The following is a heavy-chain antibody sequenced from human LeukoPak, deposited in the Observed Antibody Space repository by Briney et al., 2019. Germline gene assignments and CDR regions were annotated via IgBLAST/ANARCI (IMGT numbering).Heavy chain of an antibody. J-gene: IGHJ4*02. CDR1: GGSISSHY. CDR3: ARSYDSSGYYLLNY. CDR2: IYYSGST. D-gene: IGHD3-22*01. Sequence: SETLSLTCTVSGGSISSHYWSWIRQPPGKGLEWIGYIYYSGSTNYNPSLKSRVTISVDTSKNQFSLKLSSVTAADTAVYYCARSYDSSGYYLLNYWGQGTLVTVSS. V-gene: IGHV4-59*11.